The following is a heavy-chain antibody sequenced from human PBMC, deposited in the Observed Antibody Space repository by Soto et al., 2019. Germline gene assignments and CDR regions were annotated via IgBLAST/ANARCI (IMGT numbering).Heavy chain of an antibody. CDR3: AGAGDIVVVPAADRGYGMDV. D-gene: IGHD2-2*01. V-gene: IGHV1-69*06. CDR1: GGTFSSYA. CDR2: IIPIFGTA. Sequence: QVQLVQSGAEVKKPGSSVKVSCKASGGTFSSYAISWVRQAPGQGLEWMGGIIPIFGTANYAQKFRGRVTITADKSTSTAYMGLSSLRSEDTAVYYWAGAGDIVVVPAADRGYGMDVWGQGTTVTVSS. J-gene: IGHJ6*02.